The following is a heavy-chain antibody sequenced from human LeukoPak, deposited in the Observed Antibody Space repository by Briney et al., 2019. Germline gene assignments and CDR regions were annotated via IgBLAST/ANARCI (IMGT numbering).Heavy chain of an antibody. CDR1: GFTFSSYT. CDR3: ARFLDY. CDR2: ISSSSSTI. J-gene: IGHJ4*02. Sequence: GGSLRFSCAASGFTFSSYTMNWVRQAPGKGLEWGLYISSSSSTIHYADSVQGRSTISRDNAKKSLYLQMTSLRDEDTAGYYCARFLDYWGQGTLVTVSS. V-gene: IGHV3-48*02.